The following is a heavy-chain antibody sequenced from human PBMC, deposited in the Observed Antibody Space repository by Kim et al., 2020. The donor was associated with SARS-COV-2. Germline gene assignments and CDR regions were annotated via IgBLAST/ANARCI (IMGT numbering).Heavy chain of an antibody. CDR3: ARVPYSSSWYQLDY. CDR1: GFTFSSYS. CDR2: ISSSSSTI. D-gene: IGHD6-13*01. V-gene: IGHV3-48*04. J-gene: IGHJ4*02. Sequence: GGSLRLSCAASGFTFSSYSMNWVRQAPGKGLEWVSYISSSSSTIYYADSVKGRFTISRDNAKNSLYLQMNSLRAEDTAVYYCARVPYSSSWYQLDYWGQGTLVTVSS.